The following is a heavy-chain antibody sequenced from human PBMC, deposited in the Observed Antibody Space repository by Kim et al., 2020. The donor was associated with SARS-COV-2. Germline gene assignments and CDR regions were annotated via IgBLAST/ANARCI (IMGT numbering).Heavy chain of an antibody. Sequence: SETLSLTCTVSGGSISSYYWSWIRQPPGKGLEWIGYIYYSGSTNYNPSLKSRVTISVDTSKNQFSLKLSSVTAADTAVYYCARYLVPAAHYYYYGMDVWGQGTTVTVSS. V-gene: IGHV4-59*01. J-gene: IGHJ6*02. CDR1: GGSISSYY. D-gene: IGHD2-2*01. CDR3: ARYLVPAAHYYYYGMDV. CDR2: IYYSGST.